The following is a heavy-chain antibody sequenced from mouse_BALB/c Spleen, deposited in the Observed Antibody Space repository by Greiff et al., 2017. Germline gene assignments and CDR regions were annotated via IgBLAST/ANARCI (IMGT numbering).Heavy chain of an antibody. J-gene: IGHJ3*01. D-gene: IGHD2-4*01. Sequence: EVHLVESGGGLVQPGGSLRLSCATSGFTFTDYYMSWVRQPPGKALEWLGFIRNKANGYTTEYSASVKGRFTISRDNSQSILYLQMNTLRAEDSATYYCARDDYDVTFAYWGQGTLVTVSA. CDR3: ARDDYDVTFAY. CDR1: GFTFTDYY. CDR2: IRNKANGYTT. V-gene: IGHV7-3*02.